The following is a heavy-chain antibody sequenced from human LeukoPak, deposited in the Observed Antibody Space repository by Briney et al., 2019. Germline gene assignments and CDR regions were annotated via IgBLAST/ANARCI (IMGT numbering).Heavy chain of an antibody. Sequence: GASVKVSCKASGYIFNNFGISWVRQAPGQGLEWMGWISVYNGNTHFAQKLQDRVTMTTDTSTTTAYMELRNLRSDDTAVYYCARGWGSYFPFDYWGQGTLVTVSS. CDR2: ISVYNGNT. D-gene: IGHD1-26*01. CDR1: GYIFNNFG. V-gene: IGHV1-18*01. CDR3: ARGWGSYFPFDY. J-gene: IGHJ4*02.